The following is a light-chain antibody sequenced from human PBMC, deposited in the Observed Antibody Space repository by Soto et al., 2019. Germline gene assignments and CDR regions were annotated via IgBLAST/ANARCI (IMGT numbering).Light chain of an antibody. CDR2: EVS. J-gene: IGLJ2*01. CDR1: SSDVGDYNY. V-gene: IGLV2-8*01. CDR3: SSYAGSNNLV. Sequence: QSALTQPPSASGSPGQSVTISCTGTSSDVGDYNYVSWYQQHPGKAPKLMIYEVSKRPSGVPDRFSGSKSGNTASLTVSGLQAEDEADYYCSSYAGSNNLVFGGGTKLTDL.